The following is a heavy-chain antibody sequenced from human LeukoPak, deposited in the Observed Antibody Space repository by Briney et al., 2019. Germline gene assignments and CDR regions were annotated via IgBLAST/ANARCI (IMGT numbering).Heavy chain of an antibody. CDR2: IYYSGST. CDR1: GGSISTYY. V-gene: IGHV4-59*08. Sequence: NASETLSLTCSVSGGSISTYYWSWIRQPPGKGLEWIGYIYYSGSTSYNPSLKSRVTISVDTSKNQFSLKLSSVTAADTAVYYCAREVDYPDYGSGTNWFDPWGQGTLVTVSS. CDR3: AREVDYPDYGSGTNWFDP. J-gene: IGHJ5*02. D-gene: IGHD3-10*01.